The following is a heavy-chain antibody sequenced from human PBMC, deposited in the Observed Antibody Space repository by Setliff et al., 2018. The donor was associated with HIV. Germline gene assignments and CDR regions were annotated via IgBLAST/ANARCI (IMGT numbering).Heavy chain of an antibody. CDR2: LNPEAKYI. V-gene: IGHV3-74*01. Sequence: PGGSLRLSCAASGLTFSTSWMKWVRQSPGEGLLWVASLNPEAKYIHYADSGKGRFTISRDNAKNTLYLQMNSLRTEDTAVYYCVRDTSDGRSYYGWDVWGQGTTVTVSS. CDR3: VRDTSDGRSYYGWDV. CDR1: GLTFSTSW. J-gene: IGHJ6*02.